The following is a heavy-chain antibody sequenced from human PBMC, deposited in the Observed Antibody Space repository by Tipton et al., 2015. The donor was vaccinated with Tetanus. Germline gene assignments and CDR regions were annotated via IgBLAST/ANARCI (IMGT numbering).Heavy chain of an antibody. CDR2: IYHDDTT. CDR1: GFNVRANY. J-gene: IGHJ4*02. V-gene: IGHV3-66*01. CDR3: ARVLTVGATFDY. D-gene: IGHD1-26*01. Sequence: SLRLSCAASGFNVRANYLTWVRQTPGKGLEWVSSIYHDDTTYYGDSVKGRFTISRDNAEHSLYLQMNSLRAEDTAVYYCARVLTVGATFDYWGQGTLVTVSS.